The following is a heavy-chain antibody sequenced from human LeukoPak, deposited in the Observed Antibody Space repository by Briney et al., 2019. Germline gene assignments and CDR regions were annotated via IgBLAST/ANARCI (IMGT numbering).Heavy chain of an antibody. J-gene: IGHJ4*02. CDR2: ISYDGSNK. V-gene: IGHV3-30*04. CDR3: ARDRGG. Sequence: GGSLRLSCAASGFTFSSYAMHWVRQAPGKGLEWVALISYDGSNKYFADSVKGRFTISRDNSKNTLYLQMNSLRADDTAVYYCARDRGGWGQGTLVTVSS. D-gene: IGHD3-10*01. CDR1: GFTFSSYA.